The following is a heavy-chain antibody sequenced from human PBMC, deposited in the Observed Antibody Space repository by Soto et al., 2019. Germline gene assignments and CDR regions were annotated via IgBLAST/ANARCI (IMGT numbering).Heavy chain of an antibody. CDR3: ARSPLVTIFGVVIIPWFDP. J-gene: IGHJ5*02. CDR2: IRAYNGNT. Sequence: QAPGYTFTSDGISCVRQAPGQGLEWMGGIRAYNGNTKYAQKLHGRVTMTTDTSTSTAYMELRSLRSDDPAVYSCARSPLVTIFGVVIIPWFDPWGQGTLVTVSS. D-gene: IGHD3-3*01. CDR1: GYTFTSDG. V-gene: IGHV1-18*01.